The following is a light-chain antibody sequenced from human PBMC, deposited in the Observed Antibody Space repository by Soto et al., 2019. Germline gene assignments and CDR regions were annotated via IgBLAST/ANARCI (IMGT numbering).Light chain of an antibody. V-gene: IGKV3-11*01. CDR2: DAS. J-gene: IGKJ5*01. CDR1: QSVSSD. Sequence: EIVLTQSPGTLSLSPGERATLSCRASQSVSSDLAWYQQKPGQAPRLLIYDASARATGIPARFSGSGSGTDFTLSISSLEPEDFAVYYCQQRSNWPSITFGQGTRLEI. CDR3: QQRSNWPSIT.